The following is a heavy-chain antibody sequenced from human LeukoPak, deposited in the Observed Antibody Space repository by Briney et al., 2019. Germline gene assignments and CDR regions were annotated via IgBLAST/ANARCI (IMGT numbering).Heavy chain of an antibody. J-gene: IGHJ6*03. V-gene: IGHV3-73*01. D-gene: IGHD2-2*01. CDR1: GFTFSGSA. CDR3: TRHLGYCSSTSCSLRNYYYYYMDV. CDR2: IRSKANNYAT. Sequence: GGSLRLSCAASGFTFSGSAMHWVRQASGKGLEWVGRIRSKANNYATAYAASVKGRFTISRDDSKNTAYLQMNSLKTEDTAVYYCTRHLGYCSSTSCSLRNYYYYYMDVWGKGTTVTVSS.